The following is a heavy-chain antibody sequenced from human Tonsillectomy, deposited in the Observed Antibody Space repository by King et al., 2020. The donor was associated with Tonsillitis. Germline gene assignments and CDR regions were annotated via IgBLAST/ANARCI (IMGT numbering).Heavy chain of an antibody. CDR3: ARLRVADYYGMDV. J-gene: IGHJ6*02. Sequence: QLVQSGAEVKKPGESLRISCKGSGYSFTSYWISWVRQMPGKGLEWMGRIDPRDSYTNYRPSFQGHVTISAGKSIRTAYLQWGSLKASDTAMYYCARLRVADYYGMDVWGQGTTVTVS. V-gene: IGHV5-10-1*03. D-gene: IGHD6-19*01. CDR1: GYSFTSYW. CDR2: IDPRDSYT.